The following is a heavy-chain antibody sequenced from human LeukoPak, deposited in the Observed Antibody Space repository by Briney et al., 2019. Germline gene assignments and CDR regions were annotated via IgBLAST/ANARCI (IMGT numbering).Heavy chain of an antibody. D-gene: IGHD4-23*01. CDR3: ASLRGVAGNADDY. CDR2: IIPIFGTA. Sequence: ASVKVSCKASGGTFSSYAISWVRQAPGQGLEWMGGIIPIFGTANYAQKFQGRVTITTDESTSTAYMELSSLRSEDTAVYYCASLRGVAGNADDYWGQGTLVTVSS. J-gene: IGHJ4*02. CDR1: GGTFSSYA. V-gene: IGHV1-69*05.